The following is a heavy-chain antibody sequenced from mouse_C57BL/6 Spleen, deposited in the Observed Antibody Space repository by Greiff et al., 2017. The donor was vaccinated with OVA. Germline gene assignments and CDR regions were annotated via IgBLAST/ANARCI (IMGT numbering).Heavy chain of an antibody. CDR3: ASYEYYFDY. CDR2: IDPSDSYT. V-gene: IGHV1-59*01. J-gene: IGHJ2*01. CDR1: GYTFTSYW. D-gene: IGHD1-1*01. Sequence: VQLQQPGAELVRPGTSVKLSCKASGYTFTSYWMHWVKQRPGQGLEWIGVIDPSDSYTNYNQKFKGKATLTVDTSSSTAYMQLSSLTSEDSAVYYCASYEYYFDYWGQGTTLTVSS.